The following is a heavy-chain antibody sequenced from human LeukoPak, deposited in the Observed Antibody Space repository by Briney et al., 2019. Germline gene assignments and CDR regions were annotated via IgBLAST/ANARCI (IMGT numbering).Heavy chain of an antibody. J-gene: IGHJ5*02. V-gene: IGHV1-8*03. CDR2: MNPNSGNT. D-gene: IGHD3-3*01. Sequence: GASVKVSCKASGYTFTSYDINWVRQATGQGLEWMGWMNPNSGNTGYAQKFQGRVTITRNTSISTAYMELSSLRSEDTAVYYCARGQEMYYDFWSPEDWFDPWGQGTLVTVSS. CDR1: GYTFTSYD. CDR3: ARGQEMYYDFWSPEDWFDP.